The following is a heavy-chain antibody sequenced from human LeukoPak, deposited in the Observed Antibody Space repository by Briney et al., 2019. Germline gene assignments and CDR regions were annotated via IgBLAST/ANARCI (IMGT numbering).Heavy chain of an antibody. Sequence: GGSLRLSCAASGFTFSSYAMSWVRQAPGKGLEWVSAISGSGGSTYYADSVKGRFTISRDNSKNTLYLQMNSLRAEDTAVYYCASGPPPDSSGWLGYYYMDVWGKGTTVTISS. CDR2: ISGSGGST. CDR3: ASGPPPDSSGWLGYYYMDV. CDR1: GFTFSSYA. D-gene: IGHD6-19*01. V-gene: IGHV3-23*01. J-gene: IGHJ6*03.